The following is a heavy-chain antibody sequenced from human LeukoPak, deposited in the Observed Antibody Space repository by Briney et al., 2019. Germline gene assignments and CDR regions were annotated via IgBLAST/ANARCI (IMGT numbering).Heavy chain of an antibody. CDR3: AKGGGDMKVTEITLDY. D-gene: IGHD3-16*01. V-gene: IGHV3-30*02. J-gene: IGHJ4*02. CDR1: GFTFSSYG. CDR2: IRYDGSNK. Sequence: GGSLRLSCAASGFTFSSYGMHWVRQAPGKGLEWVAFIRYDGSNKYYADSVKGRFTISRDNSKNTPYLQMNSRRDQDTAVYYWAKGGGDMKVTEITLDYWGQGTLVTVSS.